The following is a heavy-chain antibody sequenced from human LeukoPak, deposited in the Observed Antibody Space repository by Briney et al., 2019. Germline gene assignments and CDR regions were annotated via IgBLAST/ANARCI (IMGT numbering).Heavy chain of an antibody. Sequence: SETLCDTCNVSGSSISGYYWSWIRQPPGKGLEWIGYVYDSGNTNYNPSLRSRVTISVDTSKDQFSLKLSSVTAADTAVYYCARGDSHLHSSGYYYYWGQGTLVTVSS. CDR2: VYDSGNT. J-gene: IGHJ4*02. V-gene: IGHV4-59*01. CDR3: ARGDSHLHSSGYYYY. D-gene: IGHD3-22*01. CDR1: GSSISGYY.